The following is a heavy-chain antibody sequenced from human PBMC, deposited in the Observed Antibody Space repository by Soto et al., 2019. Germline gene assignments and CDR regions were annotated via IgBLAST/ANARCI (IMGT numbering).Heavy chain of an antibody. Sequence: PGGSLRLFCAASGFTFSSYSMNWVRQTPRKGLEWVSSISGSSSNMYYADSVKGRFTISRDNAKNSLYLQMNSLRAEDTAVYYCAKDPNYDFWSGYSGSGWFDPWGQGTLVTAPQ. CDR3: AKDPNYDFWSGYSGSGWFDP. J-gene: IGHJ5*02. V-gene: IGHV3-21*01. CDR2: ISGSSSNM. D-gene: IGHD3-3*01. CDR1: GFTFSSYS.